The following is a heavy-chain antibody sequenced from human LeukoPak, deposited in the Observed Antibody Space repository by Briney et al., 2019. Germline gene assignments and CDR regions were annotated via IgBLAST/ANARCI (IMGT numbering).Heavy chain of an antibody. CDR3: ARHGVRGVIGYYYYGMDV. CDR2: IYSSGST. V-gene: IGHV4-59*08. D-gene: IGHD3-10*01. CDR1: GGSISGYY. Sequence: SETLSLTCTVSGGSISGYYWSWIWQPPGKGLEWIGYIYSSGSTDYNPSLKSRVTISVDTSKNQFSLKLSSVTAADTAVYYCARHGVRGVIGYYYYGMDVWGQGTTVTVSS. J-gene: IGHJ6*02.